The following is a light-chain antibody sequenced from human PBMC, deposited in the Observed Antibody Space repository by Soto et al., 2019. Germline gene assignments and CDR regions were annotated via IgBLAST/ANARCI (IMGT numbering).Light chain of an antibody. J-gene: IGKJ1*01. CDR1: QSVSSSY. CDR2: GAS. V-gene: IGKV3-20*01. CDR3: QQYGSSPWT. Sequence: EIVLTQSPGTLSLSPGERATLSCRASQSVSSSYLAWYQQKPGQAPRLLLYGASSRATGIPDRFSGSGSGTDFTLTISRLEPEDFAVYYCQQYGSSPWTFGQGNKVEIK.